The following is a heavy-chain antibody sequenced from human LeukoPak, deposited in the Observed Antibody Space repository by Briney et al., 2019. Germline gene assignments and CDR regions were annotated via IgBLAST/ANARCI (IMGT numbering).Heavy chain of an antibody. V-gene: IGHV3-11*01. J-gene: IGHJ6*03. Sequence: PGGSLRLSCAASGFTFSDYYMTWIRQAPGKGLEWVSYISSSGSTIYYADSVKGRFTVSRDNAKNSLYLQMNSLRAKDTAVYYCARSCSGGSCYYYYYYMDVWGKGTTVTISS. D-gene: IGHD2-15*01. CDR1: GFTFSDYY. CDR2: ISSSGSTI. CDR3: ARSCSGGSCYYYYYYMDV.